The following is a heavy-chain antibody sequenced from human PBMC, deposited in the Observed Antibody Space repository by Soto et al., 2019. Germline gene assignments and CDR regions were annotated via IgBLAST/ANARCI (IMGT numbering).Heavy chain of an antibody. V-gene: IGHV3-30*14. Sequence: GGSLRLSCAASGFTFSSYAMHWVRQAPGKGLEWVAIISYDGTNKFYADSVKGRFTISRDNSKNTLYLQMNSLRAEGTAVYYCARSWAVAGSYDYWGQGTLVTVSS. J-gene: IGHJ4*02. D-gene: IGHD6-19*01. CDR3: ARSWAVAGSYDY. CDR2: ISYDGTNK. CDR1: GFTFSSYA.